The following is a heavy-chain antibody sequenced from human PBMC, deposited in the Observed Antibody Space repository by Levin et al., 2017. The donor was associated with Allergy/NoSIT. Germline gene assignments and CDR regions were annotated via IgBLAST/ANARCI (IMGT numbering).Heavy chain of an antibody. CDR3: ARDGRGYSYGSLVRPVDY. CDR1: GFTFSSYS. CDR2: ISSSSSYI. Sequence: AGGSLRLSCAASGFTFSSYSMNWVRQAPGKGLEWVSSISSSSSYIYYADSVKGRFTISRDNAKNSLYLQMNSLRAEDTAVYYCARDGRGYSYGSLVRPVDYWGQGTLVTVSS. J-gene: IGHJ4*02. V-gene: IGHV3-21*01. D-gene: IGHD5-18*01.